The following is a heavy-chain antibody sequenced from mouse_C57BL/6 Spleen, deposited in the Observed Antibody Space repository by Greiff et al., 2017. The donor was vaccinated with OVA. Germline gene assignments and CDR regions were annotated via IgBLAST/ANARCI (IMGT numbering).Heavy chain of an antibody. J-gene: IGHJ4*01. CDR1: GYSITSGYY. CDR2: ISYDGSN. CDR3: ARDGYYGYYAMDY. D-gene: IGHD1-1*02. V-gene: IGHV3-6*01. Sequence: EVKLQESGPGLVKPSQSLSLTCSVTGYSITSGYYWNWIRQFPGNKLEWMGYISYDGSNNYNPSLKNRISITRDTSKNQFFLKLNSVTTEDTATYYCARDGYYGYYAMDYWGQGTSVTVSS.